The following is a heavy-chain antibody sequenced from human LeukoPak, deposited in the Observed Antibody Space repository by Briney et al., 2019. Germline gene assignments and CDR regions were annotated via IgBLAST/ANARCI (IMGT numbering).Heavy chain of an antibody. V-gene: IGHV3-7*01. J-gene: IGHJ4*02. Sequence: GGSLRLSCEASGFTFSSHWMRWARQAPGKGLEWVADIKKDGSEKNYVDSVKGRFSISRDNAKNSLYLQMNSLRADDTAVYYCVRDASWSSDYWGQGTLVTASS. CDR2: IKKDGSEK. CDR1: GFTFSSHW. D-gene: IGHD1-26*01. CDR3: VRDASWSSDY.